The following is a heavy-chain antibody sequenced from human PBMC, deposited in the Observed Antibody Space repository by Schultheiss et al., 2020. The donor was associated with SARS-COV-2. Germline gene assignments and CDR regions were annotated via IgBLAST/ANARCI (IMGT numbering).Heavy chain of an antibody. D-gene: IGHD2-15*01. J-gene: IGHJ5*02. Sequence: GESLKISCKASGYTFTGYYMHWVRQAPGQGLEWMGWINPNSGGTNYAQKLQGRVTITRDTSASTAYMELSSLRSEDTAVYYCARDSNLLPGYCSGGSCYSSGFWFDPWGQGTLVTVSS. CDR2: INPNSGGT. CDR3: ARDSNLLPGYCSGGSCYSSGFWFDP. V-gene: IGHV1-2*02. CDR1: GYTFTGYY.